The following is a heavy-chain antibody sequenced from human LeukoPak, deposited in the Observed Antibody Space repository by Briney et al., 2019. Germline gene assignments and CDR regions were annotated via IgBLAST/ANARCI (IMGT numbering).Heavy chain of an antibody. CDR2: ISSNGGST. J-gene: IGHJ4*02. CDR3: ARAPLPYYYDSSGYYDY. D-gene: IGHD3-22*01. V-gene: IGHV3-64*01. Sequence: GGSLRLSCAASGFTFSSYWMSWVRQAPGKGLEYVSAISSNGGSTYYANSVKGRFTISRDNSKNTLYLQMGSLRAEDMAVYYCARAPLPYYYDSSGYYDYWGQGTLVTVSS. CDR1: GFTFSSYW.